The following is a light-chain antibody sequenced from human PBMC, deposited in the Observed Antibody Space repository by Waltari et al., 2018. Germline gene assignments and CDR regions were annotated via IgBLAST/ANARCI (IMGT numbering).Light chain of an antibody. V-gene: IGLV2-23*01. CDR1: SSYVGSYKF. CDR2: GGS. Sequence: QSALTQPASVSGSPGPSITLSCTGSSSYVGSYKFVSGYQQHPGKAPQLMIYGGSQRPSGVSNRFSGSKSGNTASLTISGLRAEDEADYYCCSYAGSSPHVIFGGGTKLTVL. J-gene: IGLJ2*01. CDR3: CSYAGSSPHVI.